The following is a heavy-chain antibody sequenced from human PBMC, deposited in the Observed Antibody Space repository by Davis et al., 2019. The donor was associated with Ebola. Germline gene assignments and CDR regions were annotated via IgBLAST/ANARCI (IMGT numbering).Heavy chain of an antibody. Sequence: PSETLSLTCTVSGGSISSGGYYWSWIRQHPGKGLEWIGYIYYSGSTNYNPSLKSRVTISVDTSKNQFSLKLSSVTAADTAVYYCVLAANYVFDYWGRGTLVTVSS. CDR3: VLAANYVFDY. D-gene: IGHD1-7*01. V-gene: IGHV4-31*03. CDR1: GGSISSGGYY. J-gene: IGHJ2*01. CDR2: IYYSGST.